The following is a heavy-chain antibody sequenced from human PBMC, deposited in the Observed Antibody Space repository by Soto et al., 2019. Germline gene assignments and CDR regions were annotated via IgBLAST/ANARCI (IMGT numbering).Heavy chain of an antibody. V-gene: IGHV4-31*03. CDR3: ARVYCSGGSCYSGWFDP. CDR2: IYYSGST. Sequence: QVQLQESGPGLVKPSQTLSLTCTVSGGSISSGGYYWSWIRQHPGKGLEWIGYIYYSGSTYYNPSLKSRVTISLDTSKNQFSLKLSSVTAADTAVYYCARVYCSGGSCYSGWFDPWGQGTLVTVSS. CDR1: GGSISSGGYY. J-gene: IGHJ5*02. D-gene: IGHD2-15*01.